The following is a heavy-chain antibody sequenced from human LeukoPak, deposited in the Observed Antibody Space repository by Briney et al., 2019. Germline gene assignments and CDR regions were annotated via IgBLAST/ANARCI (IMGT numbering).Heavy chain of an antibody. CDR2: INHSRST. CDR1: GGSFSGYY. CDR3: ARAGGSYYPFDY. Sequence: SETLSLTCAVYGGSFSGYYWSWIRQPPGKGLEWIGEINHSRSTNYNPSLKSRVTISVDTSKNQFSLKLSSVTAADTAVYYCARAGGSYYPFDYWGQGTLVTVSS. J-gene: IGHJ4*02. V-gene: IGHV4-34*01. D-gene: IGHD1-26*01.